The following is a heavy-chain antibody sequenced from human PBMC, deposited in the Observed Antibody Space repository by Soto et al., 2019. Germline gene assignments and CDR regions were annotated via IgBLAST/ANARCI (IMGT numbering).Heavy chain of an antibody. CDR2: ISYDGSNK. D-gene: IGHD3-9*01. CDR3: ARNPNNDDILTGYYPYYFDY. J-gene: IGHJ4*02. Sequence: ESGGGVVQPGRSLRLSCAASGFTFSSYAMHWVRQAPGKGLEWVAVISYDGSNKYYADSVKGRFTISRDNSKNTLFLRMNSMRAEDTAVYYCARNPNNDDILTGYYPYYFDYWGQGTLVTVSS. V-gene: IGHV3-30-3*01. CDR1: GFTFSSYA.